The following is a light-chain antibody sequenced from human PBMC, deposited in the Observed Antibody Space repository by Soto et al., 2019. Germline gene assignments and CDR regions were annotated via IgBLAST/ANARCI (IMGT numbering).Light chain of an antibody. CDR1: QSISYY. V-gene: IGKV1-39*01. CDR2: TTS. CDR3: QQSYRTPWT. Sequence: DIQMTQSPSSLSASVGDRVTITCRASQSISYYLNWYRQKPGRAPRLLIYTTSSLQSGVLSKFSGSASGTNFTLTISSLQPEDCATYYCQQSYRTPWTFGQGTKGDTK. J-gene: IGKJ1*01.